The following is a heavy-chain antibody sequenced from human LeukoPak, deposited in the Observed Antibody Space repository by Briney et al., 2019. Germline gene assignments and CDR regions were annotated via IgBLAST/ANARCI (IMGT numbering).Heavy chain of an antibody. CDR3: ARDGGSYGSGSDAFDI. CDR1: GFTFSSYS. V-gene: IGHV3-21*01. D-gene: IGHD3-10*01. J-gene: IGHJ3*02. CDR2: ISSSSSYI. Sequence: PGGSLRLSCAASGFTFSSYSMNWVRQAPGKGLEWVSSISSSSSYIYYADSVKGRFTISRDNAKNSLYLQMNSLRAEDTAVYYCARDGGSYGSGSDAFDIWGQGTMVTVSS.